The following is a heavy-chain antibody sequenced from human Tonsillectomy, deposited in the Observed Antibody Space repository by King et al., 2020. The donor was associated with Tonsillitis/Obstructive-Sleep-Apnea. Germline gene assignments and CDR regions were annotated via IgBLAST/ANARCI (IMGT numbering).Heavy chain of an antibody. D-gene: IGHD2-21*01. CDR3: TSVSRXIAXDY. CDR1: GFSFSSSW. CDR2: ISPDGSEK. Sequence: VQLVESGGGVVQPGGSLRLSCAASGFSFSSSWINWVRQAPGRRLEWVATISPDGSEKFYVDSVRGRFTISRDNAVNSLFLHMNSLRAEDTAVYYCTSVSRXIAXDYWGQGTLVTVSS. J-gene: IGHJ4*02. V-gene: IGHV3-7*01.